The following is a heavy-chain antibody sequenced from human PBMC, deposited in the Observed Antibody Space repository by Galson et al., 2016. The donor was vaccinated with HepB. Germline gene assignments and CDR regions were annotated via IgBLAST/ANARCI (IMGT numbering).Heavy chain of an antibody. D-gene: IGHD6-13*01. CDR1: GFTFSNYY. CDR2: ISSSSKYI. Sequence: SLRLSCAASGFTFSNYYMYWVRQAPGRGLEWVSSISSSSKYIYYADSMKGRFTISRDNANNSLFLQMESLRADDTAVYYCARDRGIAAGGWFDPWGQGTQVTVSS. V-gene: IGHV3-21*01. J-gene: IGHJ5*02. CDR3: ARDRGIAAGGWFDP.